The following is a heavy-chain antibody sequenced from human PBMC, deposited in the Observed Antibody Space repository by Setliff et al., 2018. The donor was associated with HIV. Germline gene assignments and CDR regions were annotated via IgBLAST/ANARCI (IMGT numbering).Heavy chain of an antibody. Sequence: ASVKVSCKASGYTFTSYGVSWVRQAPGQGLEWMGWISTYNGNTNYAQKLQDRVTMTTDTSTNTAYMELKSLRSDDTAVYYCARGIRGFDPWGQGTLVTVSS. CDR2: ISTYNGNT. J-gene: IGHJ5*02. CDR3: ARGIRGFDP. V-gene: IGHV1-18*01. CDR1: GYTFTSYG. D-gene: IGHD3-10*01.